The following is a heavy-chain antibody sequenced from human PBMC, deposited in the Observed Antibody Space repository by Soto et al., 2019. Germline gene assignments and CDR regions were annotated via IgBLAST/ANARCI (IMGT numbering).Heavy chain of an antibody. CDR3: ARNWLWFGELRVGAFDI. CDR2: IWYDGSNK. V-gene: IGHV3-33*01. J-gene: IGHJ3*02. Sequence: QVQLVESGGGVVQPGRSLRLSCAASGFTFSSYGMHWVRQAPGKGLEWVAVIWYDGSNKYYADSVKGRFTISRDNSKNPLYLQMNSLRAEDTAVYYCARNWLWFGELRVGAFDIWGQGTMVTVSS. D-gene: IGHD3-10*01. CDR1: GFTFSSYG.